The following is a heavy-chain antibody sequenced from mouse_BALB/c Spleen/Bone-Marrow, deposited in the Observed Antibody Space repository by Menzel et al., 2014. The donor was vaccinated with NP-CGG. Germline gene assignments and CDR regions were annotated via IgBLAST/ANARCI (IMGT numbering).Heavy chain of an antibody. CDR3: ARDGNWYFDG. V-gene: IGHV5-9-4*01. D-gene: IGHD1-1*02. CDR1: GFTFSSYA. Sequence: EVQLAESGGGLVKPGGSLKLSCAASGFTFSSYAMSWVRQSPEKRLEWVAEISSGGSYTYYPDTVTGRFTISRDNAKNTLCLEMSSLRSEDTAMYYCARDGNWYFDGWGPGTTVTVSS. J-gene: IGHJ1*01. CDR2: ISSGGSYT.